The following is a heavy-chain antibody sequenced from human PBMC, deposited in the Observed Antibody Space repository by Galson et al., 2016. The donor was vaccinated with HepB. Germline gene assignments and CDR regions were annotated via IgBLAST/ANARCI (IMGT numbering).Heavy chain of an antibody. Sequence: SLRLSCAASGFTFSSYAMSWVRQAPGKGLEWVAIISYDGSHTYYSDSVKGRFAISRDNSRNTLYLQMSSLRAEDTAVYYCARVKDEYNSGWNVNDYWGQGILVTVSS. CDR1: GFTFSSYA. J-gene: IGHJ4*02. CDR2: ISYDGSHT. V-gene: IGHV3-30*09. CDR3: ARVKDEYNSGWNVNDY. D-gene: IGHD5-12*01.